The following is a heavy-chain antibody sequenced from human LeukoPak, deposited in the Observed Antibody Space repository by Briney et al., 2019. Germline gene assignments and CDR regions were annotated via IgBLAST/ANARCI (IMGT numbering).Heavy chain of an antibody. CDR2: IRYDGSNK. CDR1: GFTFSSYD. Sequence: PGGSLRLSCAASGFTFSSYDMHWVRQAPGKGLEWVASIRYDGSNKYFADSVKGRFTISRDNSKNTVYLQMNSLRPDDTAVHYCAEGYDGDKARGYYACMDVWGKGTTVTVSS. CDR3: AEGYDGDKARGYYACMDV. J-gene: IGHJ6*03. D-gene: IGHD4-17*01. V-gene: IGHV3-30*02.